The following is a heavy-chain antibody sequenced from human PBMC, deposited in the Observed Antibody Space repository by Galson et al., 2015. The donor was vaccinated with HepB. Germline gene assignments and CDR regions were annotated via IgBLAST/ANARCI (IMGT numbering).Heavy chain of an antibody. CDR1: GYTFTSYY. V-gene: IGHV1-46*03. CDR2: INPSSGST. D-gene: IGHD5-18*01. Sequence: SVKVSCKASGYTFTSYYMHWVRQAPGQGLEWMGIINPSSGSTSYAQKFQGRVTMTRDTSTSTVYMELSSLRSEDTAVYYCAREDTAMVKFDYWGQGTLVTVSS. CDR3: AREDTAMVKFDY. J-gene: IGHJ4*02.